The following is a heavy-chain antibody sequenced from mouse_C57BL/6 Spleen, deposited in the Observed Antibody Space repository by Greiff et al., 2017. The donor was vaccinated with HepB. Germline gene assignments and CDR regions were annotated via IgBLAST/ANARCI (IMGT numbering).Heavy chain of an antibody. CDR1: GYAFSSYW. V-gene: IGHV1-80*01. D-gene: IGHD1-1*01. J-gene: IGHJ2*01. CDR2: IYPGDGDT. Sequence: QVQLQQSGAELVKPGASVKISCKASGYAFSSYWMNWVKQRPGKGLEWIGQIYPGDGDTNYNGKFKGKATLTADKSSSTAYMQLSSLTSEDSAVYFCARHSYGSNFDYWGQGTTLTVSS. CDR3: ARHSYGSNFDY.